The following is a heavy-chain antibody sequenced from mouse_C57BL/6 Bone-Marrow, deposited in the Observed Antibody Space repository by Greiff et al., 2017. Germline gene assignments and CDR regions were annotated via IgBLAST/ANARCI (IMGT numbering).Heavy chain of an antibody. CDR3: ARGLGAWFAY. CDR1: GYSITSGYD. Sequence: EVKVEESGPGMVKPSQSLSLTCTVTGYSITSGYDWHWIRHFPGNKLEWMGYISYSGSTNYNPSLKSRISITHDTSKNHFFLKLNSVTTEDTATYYCARGLGAWFAYWGQGTLVTVSA. CDR2: ISYSGST. D-gene: IGHD4-1*01. J-gene: IGHJ3*01. V-gene: IGHV3-1*01.